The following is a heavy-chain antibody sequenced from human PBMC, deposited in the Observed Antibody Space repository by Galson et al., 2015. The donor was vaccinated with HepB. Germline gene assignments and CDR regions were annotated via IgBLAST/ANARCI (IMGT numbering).Heavy chain of an antibody. D-gene: IGHD1-26*01. CDR1: GASISSHY. V-gene: IGHV4-59*08. Sequence: ETLSLTCTVSGASISSHYWSWIRQSPGKGLEWIGYIDYSGSTNYNPSLKSRVSISGDISKKKFSLRVNSVVAADTAVYYCARHRFLVGAAPFDPWGPGVLVIVSS. CDR2: IDYSGST. J-gene: IGHJ5*02. CDR3: ARHRFLVGAAPFDP.